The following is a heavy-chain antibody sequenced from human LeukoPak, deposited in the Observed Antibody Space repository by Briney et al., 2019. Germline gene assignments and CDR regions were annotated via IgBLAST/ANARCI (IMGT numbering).Heavy chain of an antibody. CDR1: GGSISSGGYY. CDR3: ASDSISINAFDA. J-gene: IGHJ3*01. D-gene: IGHD3-10*01. CDR2: IYYSGST. Sequence: SETLSLTCTVSGGSISSGGYYWSWIRQHPGKGLEWIGYIYYSGSTYYNPSLKSRVTISVDTSKNQFSLKLSSVTAADTAVYYCASDSISINAFDAWGQGTMVTVSS. V-gene: IGHV4-31*03.